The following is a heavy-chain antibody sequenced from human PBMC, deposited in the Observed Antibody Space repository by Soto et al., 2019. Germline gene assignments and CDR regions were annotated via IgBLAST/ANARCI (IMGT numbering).Heavy chain of an antibody. CDR3: ARSRERGHFYYYGMDV. V-gene: IGHV5-51*01. J-gene: IGHJ6*02. CDR2: IYPGDSDT. Sequence: GESLKISCKGSGYSFTSYWIGWVRQMPGKGLEWMGIIYPGDSDTRYSPSFQGQVTISADKPISTAYLQWSSLKASDTAMYYCARSRERGHFYYYGMDVWGQGTTVTVSS. CDR1: GYSFTSYW.